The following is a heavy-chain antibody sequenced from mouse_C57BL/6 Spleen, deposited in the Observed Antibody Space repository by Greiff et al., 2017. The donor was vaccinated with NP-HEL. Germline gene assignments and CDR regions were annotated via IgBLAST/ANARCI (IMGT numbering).Heavy chain of an antibody. Sequence: EVQLQQSGPELVKPGASVKIPCKASGYTFTDYNMDWVKQSHGKSLEWIGDINPNNGGTIYNQKFKGKATLTVDKSSSTAYMELRSLTSEDTAVYYCASSDGSSPLAYWGQGTLVTVSA. CDR3: ASSDGSSPLAY. D-gene: IGHD1-1*01. CDR2: INPNNGGT. V-gene: IGHV1-18*01. CDR1: GYTFTDYN. J-gene: IGHJ3*01.